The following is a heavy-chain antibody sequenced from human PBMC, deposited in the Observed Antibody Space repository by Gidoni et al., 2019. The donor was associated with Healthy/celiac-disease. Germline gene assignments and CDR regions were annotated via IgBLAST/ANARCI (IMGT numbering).Heavy chain of an antibody. CDR3: AHINDFWSGYYSNYFDY. CDR2: IYWDDDK. Sequence: QITLKESGPTLVKPTQTLTLTCTFSGFSLSTSGVGVGWIRQPPGKALEWLALIYWDDDKRYSPSLKSRLTITKDTSKNQVVLTMTNMDPVDTATYYCAHINDFWSGYYSNYFDYWGQGTLVTVSS. V-gene: IGHV2-5*02. J-gene: IGHJ4*02. D-gene: IGHD3-3*01. CDR1: GFSLSTSGVG.